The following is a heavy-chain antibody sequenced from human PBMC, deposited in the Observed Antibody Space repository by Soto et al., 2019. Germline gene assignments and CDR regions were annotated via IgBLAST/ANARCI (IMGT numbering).Heavy chain of an antibody. CDR1: GGSISSGDYY. V-gene: IGHV4-30-4*02. CDR2: IYYSGST. D-gene: IGHD3-16*01. J-gene: IGHJ4*02. Sequence: PSETLSLTCTVSGGSISSGDYYWSWIRQPPGKGLEWIGYIYYSGSTYYNPSLKSRVTISVDTSKNQFSLKLSSVTAADTAVYYCASGGAMDIFDYWGQGTLVTVSS. CDR3: ASGGAMDIFDY.